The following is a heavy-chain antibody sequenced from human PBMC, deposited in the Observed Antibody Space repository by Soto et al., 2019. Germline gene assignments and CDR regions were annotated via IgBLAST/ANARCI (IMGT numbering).Heavy chain of an antibody. CDR1: GFTFSSYA. D-gene: IGHD5-18*01. Sequence: GGSLRLSCAASGFTFSSYAMSWVRQAPGKGLEWVSAISGSGGSTYYADSVKGRFTISRDNSKNTLYLQMNSLRAEDAAVYYCAKDRGYSYGAATIDVWGKGTTVTVSS. CDR2: ISGSGGST. CDR3: AKDRGYSYGAATIDV. J-gene: IGHJ6*03. V-gene: IGHV3-23*01.